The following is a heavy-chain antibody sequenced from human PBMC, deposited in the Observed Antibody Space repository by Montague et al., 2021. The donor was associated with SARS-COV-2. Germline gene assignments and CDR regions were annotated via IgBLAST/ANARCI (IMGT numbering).Heavy chain of an antibody. Sequence: SLRLSCAASGFTFSNYEMNWVRQAPGKGLEWVSYISSSGSTIYYADSVKGRFTISRDNAKNSLYLQMNSLRAEDTAVYYCASLNYYDSSGYYSGGTPDEYFQHWGQGTLVTVSS. CDR1: GFTFSNYE. V-gene: IGHV3-48*03. J-gene: IGHJ1*01. D-gene: IGHD3-22*01. CDR3: ASLNYYDSSGYYSGGTPDEYFQH. CDR2: ISSSGSTI.